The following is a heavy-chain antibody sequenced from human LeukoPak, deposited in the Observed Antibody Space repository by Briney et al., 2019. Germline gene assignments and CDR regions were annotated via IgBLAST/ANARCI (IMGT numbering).Heavy chain of an antibody. J-gene: IGHJ5*02. D-gene: IGHD3-22*01. CDR2: IYTSGST. CDR1: GGSISYYY. Sequence: PSETLSLTCAVSGGSISYYYWSWIRQPAGQGLEWIGRIYTSGSTNYNHSLKSRVTMSVDTSKKQFSLKMSSVTAADTAVYYCARDPGDGVIHWFDPWGQGTLVTVSS. V-gene: IGHV4-4*07. CDR3: ARDPGDGVIHWFDP.